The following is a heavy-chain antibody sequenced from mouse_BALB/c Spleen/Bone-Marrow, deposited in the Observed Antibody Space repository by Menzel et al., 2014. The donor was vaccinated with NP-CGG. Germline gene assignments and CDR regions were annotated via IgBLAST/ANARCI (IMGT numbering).Heavy chain of an antibody. CDR3: AREGSTMITTPFAY. V-gene: IGHV2-9*02. CDR1: GFPLTSYG. Sequence: VMLVESGPGLVAPSQSLSITCTVSGFPLTSYGVHWVRQPPGKGLEWLGVIWAGGSTNYDSALMSRLSISKDNSKSQVFLKMNSLQTDDTAMYYCAREGSTMITTPFAYWGQGTLVTVSA. J-gene: IGHJ3*01. CDR2: IWAGGST. D-gene: IGHD2-4*01.